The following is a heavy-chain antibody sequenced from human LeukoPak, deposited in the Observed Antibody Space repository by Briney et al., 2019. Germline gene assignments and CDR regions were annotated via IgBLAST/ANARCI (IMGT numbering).Heavy chain of an antibody. CDR2: INPNSGGT. CDR1: GYTFTGYY. Sequence: GASVKVSCKASGYTFTGYYMHWVRQAPGQGLEWMGWINPNSGGTNYAQKFQGRVTMTRDTSISTAYMELSRLRSDDTAVYYCARDPGLLDYYDSSGYYNWFDPWGQGTLVTVSS. CDR3: ARDPGLLDYYDSSGYYNWFDP. D-gene: IGHD3-22*01. V-gene: IGHV1-2*02. J-gene: IGHJ5*02.